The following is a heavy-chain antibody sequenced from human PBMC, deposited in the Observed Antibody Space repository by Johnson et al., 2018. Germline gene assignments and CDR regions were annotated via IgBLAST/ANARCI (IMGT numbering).Heavy chain of an antibody. V-gene: IGHV5-51*01. J-gene: IGHJ3*02. CDR3: ARHRQSSGSHDDALDI. D-gene: IGHD1-26*01. CDR2: IYPGDSDT. CDR1: GYRFSIYW. Sequence: VQLVQSGAEVRKXGESXKIXCEGSGYRFSIYWIGWVRQMPGKGLEWMGIIYPGDSDTRYSPSFQGQVTISVDKSISTVYLQWRGLQASDTAIYYCARHRQSSGSHDDALDIWGQGTMVTVSS.